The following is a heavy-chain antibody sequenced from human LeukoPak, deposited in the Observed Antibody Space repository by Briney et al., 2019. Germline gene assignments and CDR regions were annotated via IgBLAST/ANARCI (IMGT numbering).Heavy chain of an antibody. J-gene: IGHJ4*02. CDR1: GYTFINYY. D-gene: IGHD1-1*01. CDR3: ARHSLPGTTPFDY. CDR2: INPSGGST. Sequence: ASVTLSFTASGYTFINYYIHWVRQAPGQGLEWLGIINPSGGSTTYAQKFHGRVSMTRDTSTSTVYMELSSLDSDDTALYYCARHSLPGTTPFDYWGQGTLVTVSS. V-gene: IGHV1-46*01.